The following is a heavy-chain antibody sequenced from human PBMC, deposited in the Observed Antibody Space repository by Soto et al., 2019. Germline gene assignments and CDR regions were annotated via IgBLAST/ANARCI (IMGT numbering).Heavy chain of an antibody. CDR2: ISSSSSYI. CDR1: GFTFNSYS. V-gene: IGHV3-21*01. D-gene: IGHD3-10*01. CDR3: ARDNGYFGSGSYGGMDV. J-gene: IGHJ6*02. Sequence: EVQLVESGGGLVKPGGSLRLSCAASGFTFNSYSMNWVRQAPGKGLEWVSSISSSSSYIYYADSVKGRFTISRDNAKNSLYLQMSSLRAEDTAVYYCARDNGYFGSGSYGGMDVWGQGTTVTVSS.